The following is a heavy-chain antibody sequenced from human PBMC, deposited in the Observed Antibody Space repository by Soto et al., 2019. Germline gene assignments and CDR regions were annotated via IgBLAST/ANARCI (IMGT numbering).Heavy chain of an antibody. V-gene: IGHV1-3*01. CDR3: ARSPPLYGSGSYRYYGMDV. J-gene: IGHJ6*02. D-gene: IGHD3-10*01. CDR1: GYTFTSYA. Sequence: ASVKVSRKASGYTFTSYAMHWVRQAPGQRLEWMGWINAGNGNTKYSQKFQGRVTITRDTSASTAYMELSSLRSEDTAVYYCARSPPLYGSGSYRYYGMDVWGQGTTVTVSS. CDR2: INAGNGNT.